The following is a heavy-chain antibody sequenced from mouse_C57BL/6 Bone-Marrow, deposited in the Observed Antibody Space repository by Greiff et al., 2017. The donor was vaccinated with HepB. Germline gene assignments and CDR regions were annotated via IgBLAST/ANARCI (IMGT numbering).Heavy chain of an antibody. D-gene: IGHD1-1*01. CDR2: ISSGGSYT. J-gene: IGHJ3*01. Sequence: EVKLVESGGDLVKPGGSLKLSCAASGFTFSSYGMSWVRQTPDKRLEWVATISSGGSYTYYPDSVKGRFTISRDNAKNTLYLQMSSLKSEDTAMYYCARRYYGSSWGQGTLVTVSA. CDR1: GFTFSSYG. CDR3: ARRYYGSS. V-gene: IGHV5-6*02.